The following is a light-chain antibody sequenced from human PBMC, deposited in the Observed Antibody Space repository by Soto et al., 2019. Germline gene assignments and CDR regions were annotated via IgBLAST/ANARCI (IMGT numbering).Light chain of an antibody. V-gene: IGLV2-14*01. Sequence: QSVLTQPASVSGSPGQSITISCTGTSSDVGGYNYVSWYQQHPGKAPKLMIYEVNTRPSGVSNRFSGSKSGNTASLTISWLQAEDEADYYCSSFTTVSTWVFGGGTKLTVL. J-gene: IGLJ3*02. CDR1: SSDVGGYNY. CDR2: EVN. CDR3: SSFTTVSTWV.